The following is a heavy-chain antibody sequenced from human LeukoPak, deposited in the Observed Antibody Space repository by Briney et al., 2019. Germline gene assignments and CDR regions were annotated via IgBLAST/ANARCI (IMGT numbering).Heavy chain of an antibody. J-gene: IGHJ3*02. CDR1: GFTFSSYA. CDR3: ARGDSGSYYGAFDI. V-gene: IGHV3-64*01. D-gene: IGHD1-26*01. CDR2: ISTNGGST. Sequence: GGSLGLSCAASGFTFSSYAMHWVRQAPGKGLEYVSSISTNGGSTYYANSVKGRFTISRDNSKNTLYLQMGSLRAEDMATYYCARGDSGSYYGAFDIWGQGTMVTVSS.